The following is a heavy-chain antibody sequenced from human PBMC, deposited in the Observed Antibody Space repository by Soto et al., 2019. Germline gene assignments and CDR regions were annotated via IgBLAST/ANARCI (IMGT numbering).Heavy chain of an antibody. CDR1: GFTFRTYA. J-gene: IGHJ4*02. D-gene: IGHD6-19*01. Sequence: QMQLVESGGGVVQPGRSLRLSCAASGFTFRTYAMHWVRQAPGKGLEWVAVIYYDGSIKYYTESVKGRFTISRDNSTNTMYMEMNSLRPEDTAIYYCARDIAGSGWTFDHWGKGALVTVSS. CDR2: IYYDGSIK. V-gene: IGHV3-30-3*01. CDR3: ARDIAGSGWTFDH.